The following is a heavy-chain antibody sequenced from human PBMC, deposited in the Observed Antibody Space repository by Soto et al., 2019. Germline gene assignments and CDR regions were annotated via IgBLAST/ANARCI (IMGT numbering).Heavy chain of an antibody. CDR3: ARGDSDYGDYVSYYYYYMDV. J-gene: IGHJ6*03. D-gene: IGHD4-17*01. CDR2: IYYSGST. CDR1: GGSISSYY. Sequence: SETLSLTCTVSGGSISSYYWSWIRQPPGKGLEWIGYIYYSGSTNYNPSLKSRVTISVDTSKNQFSLKLSSVTAADTAVYYCARGDSDYGDYVSYYYYYMDVWGKGTTVTVSS. V-gene: IGHV4-59*01.